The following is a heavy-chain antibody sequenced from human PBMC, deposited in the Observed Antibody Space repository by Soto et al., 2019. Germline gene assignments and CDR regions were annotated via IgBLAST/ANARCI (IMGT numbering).Heavy chain of an antibody. Sequence: SETLSLTCVVSGDYIGTYHWSWIRQPPGRGLEWIGYIYYSESTNYNPSLKSRVTISEDTSKNQFSLKLTSVTAADTAVYYCAKTVYSSAFDYWGQGTLVTVSS. CDR3: AKTVYSSAFDY. D-gene: IGHD6-19*01. V-gene: IGHV4-59*01. CDR1: GDYIGTYH. CDR2: IYYSEST. J-gene: IGHJ4*02.